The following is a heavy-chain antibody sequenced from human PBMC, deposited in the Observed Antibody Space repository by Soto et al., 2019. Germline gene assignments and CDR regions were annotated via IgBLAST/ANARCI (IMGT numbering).Heavy chain of an antibody. D-gene: IGHD6-13*01. CDR3: ARGLGAAAGNALLDY. CDR2: INHSGST. CDR1: GGSFSGYY. V-gene: IGHV4-34*01. Sequence: SQTLSLTCAVYGGSFSGYYWSWIRQPPGKGLEWIGEINHSGSTNYNPSLKSRVTISVDTSKNQFSLKLSSVTAADTAVYYCARGLGAAAGNALLDYWGQGTLVTVSS. J-gene: IGHJ4*02.